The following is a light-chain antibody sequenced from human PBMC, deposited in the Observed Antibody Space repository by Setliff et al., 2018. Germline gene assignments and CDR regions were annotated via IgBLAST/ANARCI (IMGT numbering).Light chain of an antibody. V-gene: IGLV1-40*01. Sequence: PSVSGAPGQRVTISCAGRSSNIGTGYDVHWYQQLPGTAPKLLIYGNNIRPSGVPDRFSGSQSGTSASLAITGLHSEDEADYYCQSYDSSLSAYVFGTGTKVTVL. CDR2: GNN. J-gene: IGLJ1*01. CDR3: QSYDSSLSAYV. CDR1: SSNIGTGYD.